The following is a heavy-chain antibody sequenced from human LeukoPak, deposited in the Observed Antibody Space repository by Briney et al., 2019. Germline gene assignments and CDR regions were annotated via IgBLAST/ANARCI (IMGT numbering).Heavy chain of an antibody. CDR1: GGSISSSSYY. D-gene: IGHD6-19*01. V-gene: IGHV4-39*01. CDR3: ARKQWLAPFDY. J-gene: IGHJ4*02. CDR2: IYYSGST. Sequence: SQTLSLTCTVSGGSISSSSYYWDWIRQPPGKGLEWIGSIYYSGSTYYNPSLKSRVTISVDTSKNQFSLKLSSVTAADTAVYYCARKQWLAPFDYWGQGTLVTVSS.